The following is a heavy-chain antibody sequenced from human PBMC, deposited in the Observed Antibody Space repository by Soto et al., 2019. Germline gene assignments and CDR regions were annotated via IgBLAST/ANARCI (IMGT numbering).Heavy chain of an antibody. D-gene: IGHD3-3*01. CDR1: GGSISSGGYS. Sequence: SETLSLTCAVSGGSISSGGYSWNWIRQPPGKGLEWIGYIYQSGSTNYNPSLKSRVTISVDTSKNQFSLKLSSVTAADTAVYYCARAYDFWSGYYRWFDPWGQGTLVTVSS. CDR3: ARAYDFWSGYYRWFDP. J-gene: IGHJ5*02. CDR2: IYQSGST. V-gene: IGHV4-61*08.